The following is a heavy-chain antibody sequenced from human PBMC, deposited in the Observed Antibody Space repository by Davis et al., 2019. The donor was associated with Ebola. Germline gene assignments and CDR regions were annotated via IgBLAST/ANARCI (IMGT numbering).Heavy chain of an antibody. CDR2: INHSGST. CDR3: ARVSLYDYGSGTYYTAKGMDV. D-gene: IGHD3-10*01. J-gene: IGHJ6*02. CDR1: GGSFSGYY. Sequence: MPSETLSLTCAVYGGSFSGYYWSWIRQSPGKGLEWIGEINHSGSTNYNPSLKSRVAISVDTSKNQFSLRLSSVTAGDTAVYFCARVSLYDYGSGTYYTAKGMDVWGQGTTVTVSS. V-gene: IGHV4-34*01.